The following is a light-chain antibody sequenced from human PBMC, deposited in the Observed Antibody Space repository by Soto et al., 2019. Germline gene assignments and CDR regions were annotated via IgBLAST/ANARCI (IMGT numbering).Light chain of an antibody. CDR1: QSISSW. CDR2: DAS. V-gene: IGKV1-5*01. CDR3: QQYNTYLT. J-gene: IGKJ1*01. Sequence: DIPMTQSPSTLSASVGDRVTITCRASQSISSWLAWYQQKPGKAPKLLIFDASTLESGVPSRFSGSGSGTEFTLIISSLQPDDFATYYCQQYNTYLTFGQGTKVEIK.